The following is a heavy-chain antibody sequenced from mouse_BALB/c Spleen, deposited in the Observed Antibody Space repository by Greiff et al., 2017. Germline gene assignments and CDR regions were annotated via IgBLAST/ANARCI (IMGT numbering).Heavy chain of an antibody. J-gene: IGHJ4*01. CDR3: ARYGYVLYAMDY. CDR1: GFTFSDFY. D-gene: IGHD2-2*01. CDR2: ISDGGSYT. Sequence: DVHLVESGGGLVKPGGSLKLSCAASGFTFSDFYMYWVRQTPEKRLEWVATISDGGSYTYYPDSVKGRFTISRDNAKNNLYLQMSSLKSEDTAMYYCARYGYVLYAMDYWGQGTSVTVSS. V-gene: IGHV5-4*02.